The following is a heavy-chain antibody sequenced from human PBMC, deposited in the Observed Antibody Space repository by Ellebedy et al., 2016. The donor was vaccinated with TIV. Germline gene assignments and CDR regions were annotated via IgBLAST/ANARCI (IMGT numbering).Heavy chain of an antibody. CDR2: IFTSDVT. V-gene: IGHV3-69-1*01. CDR3: TTDRDGYNQYYLDN. CDR1: GFAVNGYY. J-gene: IGHJ4*02. D-gene: IGHD5-24*01. Sequence: GESLKISCAASGFAVNGYYITWVRQAPGKGLDWVSVIFTSDVTSYTDSVRGRFTISRDNAKNSLYLQMNSLRAEDTAVYYCTTDRDGYNQYYLDNWGQGNLVTVSS.